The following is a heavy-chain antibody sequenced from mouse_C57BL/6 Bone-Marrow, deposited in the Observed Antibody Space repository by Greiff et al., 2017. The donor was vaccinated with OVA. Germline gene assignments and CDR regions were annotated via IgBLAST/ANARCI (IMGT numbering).Heavy chain of an antibody. D-gene: IGHD1-1*01. CDR3: ARDSYYYGSRENAMDY. Sequence: EVKLVESGGGLVKPGGSLKLSCAASGFTFSSYAMSWVRQTPEKRLEWVATISDGGSYTYYPDNVKGRFTISRDNAKNNLYLQMSHLKSEDTAMYYCARDSYYYGSRENAMDYWGQGTSVTVSS. J-gene: IGHJ4*01. CDR2: ISDGGSYT. CDR1: GFTFSSYA. V-gene: IGHV5-4*01.